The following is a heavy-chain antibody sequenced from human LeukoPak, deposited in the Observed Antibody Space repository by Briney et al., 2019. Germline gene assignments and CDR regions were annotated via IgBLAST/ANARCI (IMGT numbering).Heavy chain of an antibody. V-gene: IGHV3-74*03. J-gene: IGHJ6*02. CDR1: GFTFSTFW. CDR3: ARGRYYGMDV. Sequence: GGSLRLSCAASGFTFSTFWMHWVRQAPGKGLVWVSGINSDGSITTYADSVKGRFTISRDNAENTLYLQVNSLRAEDTAVYYCARGRYYGMDVWGQGTTVTVSS. CDR2: INSDGSIT.